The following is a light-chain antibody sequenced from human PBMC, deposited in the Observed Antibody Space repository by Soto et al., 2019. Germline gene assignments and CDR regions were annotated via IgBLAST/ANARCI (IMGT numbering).Light chain of an antibody. CDR3: QQYNNWPLT. CDR1: QSVSSD. Sequence: ERVMTQAPATLSVSPGERATLSCRASQSVSSDLAWYQQKPGQGPRILIYGAFNRATGVPARFSGSGSGTEFTLTISSLQSEDFAVYYCQQYNNWPLTFGGGTKVEIK. J-gene: IGKJ4*01. V-gene: IGKV3-15*01. CDR2: GAF.